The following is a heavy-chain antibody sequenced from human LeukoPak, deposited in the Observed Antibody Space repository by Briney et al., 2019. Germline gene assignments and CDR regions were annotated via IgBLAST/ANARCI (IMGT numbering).Heavy chain of an antibody. J-gene: IGHJ4*02. Sequence: SETLSLTCAVSGVSISSYYWSWIRQPPGKGLEWIGYIYYTGSTYYNPSLKSRGTISVDTSKNQFSLKLSSVTAADTAVYYCASFGGSTSPFDYWGLGTLVTVSS. CDR2: IYYTGST. V-gene: IGHV4-59*08. CDR3: ASFGGSTSPFDY. D-gene: IGHD2-2*01. CDR1: GVSISSYY.